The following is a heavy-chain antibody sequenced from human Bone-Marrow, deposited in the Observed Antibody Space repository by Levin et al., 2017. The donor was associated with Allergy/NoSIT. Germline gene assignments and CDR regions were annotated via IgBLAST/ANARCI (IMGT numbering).Heavy chain of an antibody. Sequence: PSETLSLTCSVSGASITTYYWSWIRQPPGKGLEWIGYTYYSVGTNYNPSLKSRLTISVDTSKNQFSLKLSSLTASDTAVYYCARHGYSNGYARFDCDDWGQGTLVTVSS. J-gene: IGHJ4*02. CDR3: ARHGYSNGYARFDCDD. CDR2: TYYSVGT. CDR1: GASITTYY. D-gene: IGHD5-18*01. V-gene: IGHV4-59*08.